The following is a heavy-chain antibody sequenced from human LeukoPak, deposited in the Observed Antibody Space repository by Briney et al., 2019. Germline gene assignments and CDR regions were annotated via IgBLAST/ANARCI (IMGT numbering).Heavy chain of an antibody. CDR2: ISWNSGSI. Sequence: GGSLRLYCAASGFTFSTYWMSWVRQAPGKGLEWVSGISWNSGSIGYADSVKGRFTISRDNAKNSLYLQMNSLRAEDTALYYCAKDKGDGSSSYYYYYGMDVWGQGTTVTVSS. CDR3: AKDKGDGSSSYYYYYGMDV. D-gene: IGHD6-13*01. CDR1: GFTFSTYW. V-gene: IGHV3-9*01. J-gene: IGHJ6*02.